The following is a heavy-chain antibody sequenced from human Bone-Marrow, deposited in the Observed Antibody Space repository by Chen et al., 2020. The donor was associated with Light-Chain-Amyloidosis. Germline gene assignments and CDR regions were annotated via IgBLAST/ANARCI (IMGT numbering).Heavy chain of an antibody. CDR2: IREDGNEK. Sequence: EVRLVESGGGLVQPGGSMRLSCADSGFTFSRYFMSWVRQAPGKGLEWVANIREDGNEKYYVQSVKGRFTISRDNAKNAVYLQMHSLGAEDSAIYFCARESSVAAPYYLDYWGQGIRVTVSA. D-gene: IGHD6-25*01. CDR3: ARESSVAAPYYLDY. V-gene: IGHV3-7*01. J-gene: IGHJ4*02. CDR1: GFTFSRYF.